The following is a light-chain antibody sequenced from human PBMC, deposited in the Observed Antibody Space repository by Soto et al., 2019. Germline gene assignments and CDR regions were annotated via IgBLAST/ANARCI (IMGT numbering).Light chain of an antibody. CDR2: GAS. J-gene: IGKJ2*01. V-gene: IGKV3-20*01. CDR1: QSVSSSY. CDR3: QQYYTSPET. Sequence: EIVLTQSPVTLSLSPGERATLSCRASQSVSSSYLAWYQQKPGQAPRLLIYGASSRATGIPDRFSGSGSGTDFTLTISRLEPEDFAVYYCQQYYTSPETFGLGTKVDIK.